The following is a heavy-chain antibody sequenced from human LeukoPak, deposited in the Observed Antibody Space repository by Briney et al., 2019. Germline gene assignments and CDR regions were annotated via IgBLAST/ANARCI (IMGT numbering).Heavy chain of an antibody. V-gene: IGHV4-59*12. CDR2: IYNGGNT. CDR3: ARGVAAAGTHWFDP. Sequence: SETLSLTCTVSGVSINTYYASWIRQAPGKGLEFIGFIYNGGNTNYNPSLKSRATISVDTSNNQFSLKLSSVTAADTAVYYCARGVAAAGTHWFDPWGQGTLVTVSS. CDR1: GVSINTYY. D-gene: IGHD6-13*01. J-gene: IGHJ5*02.